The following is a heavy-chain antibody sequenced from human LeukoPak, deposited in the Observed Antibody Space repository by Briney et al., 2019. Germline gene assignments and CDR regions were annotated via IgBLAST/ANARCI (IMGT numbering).Heavy chain of an antibody. J-gene: IGHJ4*02. D-gene: IGHD2-8*01. Sequence: PSETLSLTCTVSGGSISSGGYYWSWIRQHPGKGLECIEYIYYSGSTYYNPSLKSRVTISVDTSKNQFSLKLSSVTAADTAVHYCARGSGDILPYWGQGTLVTVSS. CDR1: GGSISSGGYY. V-gene: IGHV4-31*03. CDR3: ARGSGDILPY. CDR2: IYYSGST.